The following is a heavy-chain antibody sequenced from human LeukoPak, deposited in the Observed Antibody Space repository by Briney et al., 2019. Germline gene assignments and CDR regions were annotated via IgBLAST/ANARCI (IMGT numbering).Heavy chain of an antibody. CDR2: IYPGDSDT. CDR1: GYSFTSYW. J-gene: IGHJ4*02. Sequence: GESLKISCKGSGYSFTSYWIGWVRQMPGKGLEWMGIIYPGDSDTRYSPSFQGQVTISADKSISTAYLQWSSLKASDTAMYYCARQRWRYYDSSGYYYLNWGQGTPVTVSS. CDR3: ARQRWRYYDSSGYYYLN. D-gene: IGHD3-22*01. V-gene: IGHV5-51*01.